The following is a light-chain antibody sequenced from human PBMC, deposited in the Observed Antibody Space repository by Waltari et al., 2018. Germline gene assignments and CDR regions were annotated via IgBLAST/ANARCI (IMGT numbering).Light chain of an antibody. CDR2: AAS. Sequence: AIQMTQSPSSLSASVGDRVTITCRASQGIRYDLGWYQQKPGKAPTLLIYAASSLQSGFPSRFSGGGAGTEFTLTISSLQPEDFATYYCLQDYNYPWTFGQGTKVEIK. CDR1: QGIRYD. V-gene: IGKV1-6*01. J-gene: IGKJ1*01. CDR3: LQDYNYPWT.